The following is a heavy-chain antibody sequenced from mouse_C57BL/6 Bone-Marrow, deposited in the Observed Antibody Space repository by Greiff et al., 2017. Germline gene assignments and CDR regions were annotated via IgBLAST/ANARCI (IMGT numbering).Heavy chain of an antibody. J-gene: IGHJ4*01. CDR2: IHPNSGST. V-gene: IGHV1-64*01. CDR1: GYTFTSYW. Sequence: QVQLKQSGAELVKPGASVKLSCKASGYTFTSYWMHWVKQRPGQGLEWIGMIHPNSGSTNYNEKFKSKATLTVDKSSSTAYMQLSSLTSEDSAVYYCARGGSYYSFFYAMDYWGQGTSVTVSS. CDR3: ARGGSYYSFFYAMDY. D-gene: IGHD2-12*01.